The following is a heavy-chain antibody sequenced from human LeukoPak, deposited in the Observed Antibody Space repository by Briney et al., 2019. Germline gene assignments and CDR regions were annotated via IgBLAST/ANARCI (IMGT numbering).Heavy chain of an antibody. D-gene: IGHD2-15*01. CDR1: GFTFSSYD. Sequence: GSLRLSCAASGFTFSSYDMSWVRQAPGKGLEWVSAISDGGSSTYYADAVKGRFTISRDNSKNTLHLQMNTLRAEDTAVYYCARRVVADFDYWGQGTLVTVSS. CDR3: ARRVVADFDY. V-gene: IGHV3-23*01. CDR2: ISDGGSST. J-gene: IGHJ4*02.